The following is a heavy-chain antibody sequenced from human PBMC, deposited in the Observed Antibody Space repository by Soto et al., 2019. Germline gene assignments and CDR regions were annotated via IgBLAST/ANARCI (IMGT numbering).Heavy chain of an antibody. Sequence: PSETLSLTCTVSGGSISSGGYYWSWIRQHPGKGLEWIGRFYYSGSTYYNPSLKSRVTISVDTSKNQFSPKLSSVTAADTAVYYCARGAYDSSGYYWVYWGQGTLVTVSS. D-gene: IGHD3-22*01. CDR2: FYYSGST. CDR3: ARGAYDSSGYYWVY. V-gene: IGHV4-31*03. CDR1: GGSISSGGYY. J-gene: IGHJ4*02.